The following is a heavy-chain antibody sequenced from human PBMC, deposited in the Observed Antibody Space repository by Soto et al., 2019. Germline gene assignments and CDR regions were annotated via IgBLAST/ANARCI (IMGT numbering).Heavy chain of an antibody. CDR3: AKEAVYYDFWSGYPDYGMDV. J-gene: IGHJ6*02. V-gene: IGHV3-23*01. CDR1: GFTFSSYA. CDR2: ISGSGGST. D-gene: IGHD3-3*01. Sequence: GSLRLSCAASGFTFSSYAMSWVRQAPGKGLEWVSAISGSGGSTYYADSVKGRFTISRDNSKNTLYLQMNSLRAEDTAVYYCAKEAVYYDFWSGYPDYGMDVWGQGTTVTVSS.